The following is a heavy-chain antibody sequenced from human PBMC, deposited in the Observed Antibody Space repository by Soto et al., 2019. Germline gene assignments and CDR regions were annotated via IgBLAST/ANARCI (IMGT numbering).Heavy chain of an antibody. CDR3: ARVSALDY. Sequence: GGSLRLSCAASGFTFSSYNMNWVRQAPGKGLEWVSFISSSSGSIYYADSVKDRFTISRDNAKNSLYLQMNSLRAEDTAVYYCARVSALDYWGQGTLVTVSS. CDR1: GFTFSSYN. V-gene: IGHV3-48*01. CDR2: ISSSSGSI. J-gene: IGHJ4*02. D-gene: IGHD3-16*02.